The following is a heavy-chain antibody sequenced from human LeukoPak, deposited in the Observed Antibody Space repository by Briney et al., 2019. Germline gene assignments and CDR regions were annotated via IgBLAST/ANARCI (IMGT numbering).Heavy chain of an antibody. CDR3: ARPDGGRAYGMDV. V-gene: IGHV3-53*01. J-gene: IGHJ6*02. D-gene: IGHD3-10*01. CDR2: IYSGGST. Sequence: PGGSLRLSCVASGFPFSSYGMHWVRQAPGKGLEWVSVIYSGGSTYYADSVKGRFTISRDNSKNTLYLQMNSLRAEDTAVYYCARPDGGRAYGMDVWGQGTTVTVSS. CDR1: GFPFSSYG.